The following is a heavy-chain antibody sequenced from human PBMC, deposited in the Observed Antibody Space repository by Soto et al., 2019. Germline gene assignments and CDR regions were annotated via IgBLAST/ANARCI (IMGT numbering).Heavy chain of an antibody. V-gene: IGHV3-74*01. CDR3: ARDATYAMDV. Sequence: GGSLRLSCAASGFTFSSYWMHWVRQPPGEGLVWVSRINSDGSSTTYADSVKGRFTISRDVAKNTLYLQMNSLRAEDTAVYYCARDATYAMDVWGHGTTVTVSS. CDR2: INSDGSST. J-gene: IGHJ6*02. CDR1: GFTFSSYW.